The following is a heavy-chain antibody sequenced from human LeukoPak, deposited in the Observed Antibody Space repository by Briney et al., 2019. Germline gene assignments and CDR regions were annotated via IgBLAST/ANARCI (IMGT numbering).Heavy chain of an antibody. J-gene: IGHJ1*01. V-gene: IGHV1-8*03. CDR2: MNPNSGNT. CDR1: GYTFTSYD. D-gene: IGHD6-13*01. CDR3: AREGIAAAGTETAEYFQH. Sequence: ASVKVSCKASGYTFTSYDINWVRQATGQGLEWMGWMNPNSGNTGYAQKFQGRITITRNTSIRTAYMELSRLRSDDTAVYYCAREGIAAAGTETAEYFQHWGQGTLVTVSS.